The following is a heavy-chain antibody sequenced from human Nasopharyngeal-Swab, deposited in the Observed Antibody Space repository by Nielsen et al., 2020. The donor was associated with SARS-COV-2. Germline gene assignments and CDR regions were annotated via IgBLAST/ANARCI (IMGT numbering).Heavy chain of an antibody. CDR3: ANEEVPNDY. Sequence: GESLKISCAASGFTFSSYGMHWVRQAPGKGLEWVAVIWYDGSNKYYADSVKGRFTISRDNSKNTVYLDMNSLRAEDTAVYYCANEEVPNDYWGQGTLVTVSS. CDR1: GFTFSSYG. J-gene: IGHJ4*02. CDR2: IWYDGSNK. V-gene: IGHV3-33*06.